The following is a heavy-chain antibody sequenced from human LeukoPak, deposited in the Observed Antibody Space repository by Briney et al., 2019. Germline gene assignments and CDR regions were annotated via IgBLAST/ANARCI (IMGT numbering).Heavy chain of an antibody. CDR2: IYTSGST. CDR3: ARNGITTWFGESDHRFDY. D-gene: IGHD3-10*01. CDR1: GGSISSGSYY. V-gene: IGHV4-61*02. Sequence: PSQTLSLTCTVSGGSISSGSYYWSWIRQPAGKGLEWIGRIYTSGSTNYNPSLKSRVTISVDTSKNQFSLKLSSVTAADTAVYYCARNGITTWFGESDHRFDYWGQGTLVTVSS. J-gene: IGHJ4*02.